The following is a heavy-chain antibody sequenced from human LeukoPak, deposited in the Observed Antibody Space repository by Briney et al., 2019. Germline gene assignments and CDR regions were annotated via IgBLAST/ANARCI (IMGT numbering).Heavy chain of an antibody. CDR3: ARGSSF. J-gene: IGHJ4*02. V-gene: IGHV3-23*01. CDR1: GFTFSSYA. D-gene: IGHD6-13*01. Sequence: GGSLRLSCAASGFTFSSYAMSWVRQAPGKGLEWVSVISGRGGRTYYADSVKGRFTISRDNAKNTLYLRMNSLRAEDTAVYYCARGSSFWGQGTLVTVSS. CDR2: ISGRGGRT.